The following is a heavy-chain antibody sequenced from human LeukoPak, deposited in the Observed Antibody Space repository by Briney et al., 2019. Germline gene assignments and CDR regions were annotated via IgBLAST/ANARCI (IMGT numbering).Heavy chain of an antibody. V-gene: IGHV3-66*01. J-gene: IGHJ4*02. CDR2: IYSGGDT. Sequence: GGSLRLSCAASGFIGRSNYMTWVRQAPGKGLEWLSVIYSGGDTYYADSVKGRFTISRVNSKNTLYLQMNSLRAEDTAVYYCARRSGEGYFDCWGQGTLATVSS. CDR1: GFIGRSNY. CDR3: ARRSGEGYFDC. D-gene: IGHD1-26*01.